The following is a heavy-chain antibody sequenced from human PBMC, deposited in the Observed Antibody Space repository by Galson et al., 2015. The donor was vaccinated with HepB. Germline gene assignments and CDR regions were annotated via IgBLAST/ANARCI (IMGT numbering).Heavy chain of an antibody. CDR1: GFIVSSSY. V-gene: IGHV3-53*01. Sequence: SLRLSCAASGFIVSSSYMSWVRQAPGKGLEWVSLIYSGGSTYFADSVQRRFTISRDSSKNTLYLQMNRLRAEDTAMYYCASVSRNYFYHGMDVWGRGTTVTVSS. D-gene: IGHD3-10*01. CDR3: ASVSRNYFYHGMDV. CDR2: IYSGGST. J-gene: IGHJ6*02.